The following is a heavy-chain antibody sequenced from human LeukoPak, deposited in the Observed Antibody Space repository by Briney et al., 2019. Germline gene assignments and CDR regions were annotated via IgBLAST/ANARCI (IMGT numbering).Heavy chain of an antibody. CDR3: AKVSGSYIRDYFDY. V-gene: IGHV3-23*01. CDR2: FSASDGST. J-gene: IGHJ4*02. D-gene: IGHD1-26*01. Sequence: GGSLRLSCAASGFTFSSFAMSWVRQGPGKGLERVSGFSASDGSTQYADSVKGRFTISRDNSKNTLFLQMNSLRAEDTAIYYCAKVSGSYIRDYFDYWGQGTLVTVSS. CDR1: GFTFSSFA.